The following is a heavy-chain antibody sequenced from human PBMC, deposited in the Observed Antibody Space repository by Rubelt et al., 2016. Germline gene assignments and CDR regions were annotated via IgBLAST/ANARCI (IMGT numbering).Heavy chain of an antibody. V-gene: IGHV3-48*04. J-gene: IGHJ5*02. D-gene: IGHD6-6*01. CDR3: ARERIAARGLFDP. CDR2: ITSTSSTI. Sequence: EVQLVESGGGLVQPGRSLRLSCAASGFTFSKYSMNWVRQAPGKGLEWVSYITSTSSTIYYADSVKGRFTISRDNAKNSLDLQMNRLMAEGTAVYYWARERIAARGLFDPWAQGTLVTVSS. CDR1: GFTFSKYS.